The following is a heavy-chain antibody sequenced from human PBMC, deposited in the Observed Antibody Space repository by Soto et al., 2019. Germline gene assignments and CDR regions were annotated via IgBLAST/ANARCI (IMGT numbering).Heavy chain of an antibody. J-gene: IGHJ5*02. CDR2: IYYSGST. Sequence: SETLSLTCTVSGGSISSYYWSWIRQPPGKGLEWIGYIYYSGSTNYNPSLKSRVTISVDTSKNQFSLKLSSVTAADTAVYYCARGGRDSSWYSGNWFDPWGQGTLVTVSS. CDR1: GGSISSYY. D-gene: IGHD6-13*01. CDR3: ARGGRDSSWYSGNWFDP. V-gene: IGHV4-59*01.